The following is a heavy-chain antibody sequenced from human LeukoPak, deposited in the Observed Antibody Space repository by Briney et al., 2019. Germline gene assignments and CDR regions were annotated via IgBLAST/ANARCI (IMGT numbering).Heavy chain of an antibody. J-gene: IGHJ4*02. V-gene: IGHV4-59*01. Sequence: SGTLSLTCTVSGGSISSYYWSWIRQPPGKGLEWIGYIYYSGSTNYNPSLKSRVTLSVDTSKNQFSLKLSSVTAADTAVYYCARTSWGVSGTVSLFDYWGQGTLVTVSS. D-gene: IGHD6-13*01. CDR3: ARTSWGVSGTVSLFDY. CDR1: GGSISSYY. CDR2: IYYSGST.